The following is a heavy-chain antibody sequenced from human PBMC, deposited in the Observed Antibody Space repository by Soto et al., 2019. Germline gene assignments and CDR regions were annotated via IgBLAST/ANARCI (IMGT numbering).Heavy chain of an antibody. CDR1: GFTFSSCA. J-gene: IGHJ5*02. CDR3: TRGNRITIFGVVLVWFDP. V-gene: IGHV3-21*01. D-gene: IGHD3-3*01. Sequence: GGSLRLSCAASGFTFSSCAMSWVRQAPGKGLEWVSSISSSSSYIYYADSVKGRFTISRDNAKNSLYLQMNSLRAEDTAVYYCTRGNRITIFGVVLVWFDPWGQGTLVTVSS. CDR2: ISSSSSYI.